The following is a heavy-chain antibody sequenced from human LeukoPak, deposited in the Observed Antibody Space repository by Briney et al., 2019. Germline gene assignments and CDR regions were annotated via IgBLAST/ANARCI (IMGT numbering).Heavy chain of an antibody. D-gene: IGHD3-10*01. CDR1: GGSISSSSYY. CDR2: INHSGST. V-gene: IGHV4-39*07. Sequence: SETLSLTCTVSGGSISSSSYYWGWIRQPPGKGLEWIGEINHSGSTNYNPSLKSRVTISVDTSKNQFSLKLSSVTAADTAVYYCARGVGSYGYYYYGMDVWGQGTTVTVSS. J-gene: IGHJ6*02. CDR3: ARGVGSYGYYYYGMDV.